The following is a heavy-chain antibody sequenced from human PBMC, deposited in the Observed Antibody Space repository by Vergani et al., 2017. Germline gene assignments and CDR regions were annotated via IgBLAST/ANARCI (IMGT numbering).Heavy chain of an antibody. D-gene: IGHD3-3*01. CDR3: ARGLSNYDFWSGYYK. Sequence: QVQLQESGPGLVKPSQTLSLTCTVSGGSISSDNYYWSWIRQPPGKGLEWIGYIYYSGFTYYNPSLKSRVSISVDTSKNQFSLKLSSVTAADTAVYYCARGLSNYDFWSGYYKWGQGTLVIVSS. CDR1: GGSISSDNYY. V-gene: IGHV4-30-4*01. CDR2: IYYSGFT. J-gene: IGHJ4*02.